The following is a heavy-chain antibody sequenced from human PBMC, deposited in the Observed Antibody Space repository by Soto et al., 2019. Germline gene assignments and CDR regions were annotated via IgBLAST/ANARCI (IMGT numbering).Heavy chain of an antibody. CDR1: GGSISSGDYY. J-gene: IGHJ6*02. D-gene: IGHD4-17*01. CDR2: IYYSGST. CDR3: ARVSHDYGDYEDYYYGMDV. V-gene: IGHV4-30-4*01. Sequence: QVQLQESGPGLVKPSQTLSLTCTVSGGSISSGDYYWSWIRQPPGKGLEWIGYIYYSGSTYYNPSLKRRVTISVDTSKNQFSLKLSSVTAADTAVYYCARVSHDYGDYEDYYYGMDVWGQGTTVTVSS.